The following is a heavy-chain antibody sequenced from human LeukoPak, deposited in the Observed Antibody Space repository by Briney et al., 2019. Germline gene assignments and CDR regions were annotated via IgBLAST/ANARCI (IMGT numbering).Heavy chain of an antibody. V-gene: IGHV3-21*01. Sequence: GGSLRLSCAASGFTFSSYSMNWVRQAPGKGLEWVSSISSSSSYIYYADSVKGRFTISRDNAKNSLYLQMNSLRAEDTAVYYCARAGGYYTFFFDYWGQEPWSPSPQ. CDR3: ARAGGYYTFFFDY. D-gene: IGHD3-3*01. J-gene: IGHJ4*01. CDR1: GFTFSSYS. CDR2: ISSSSSYI.